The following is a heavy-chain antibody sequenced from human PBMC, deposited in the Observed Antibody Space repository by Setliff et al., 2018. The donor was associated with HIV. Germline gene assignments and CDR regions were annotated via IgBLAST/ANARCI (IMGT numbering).Heavy chain of an antibody. J-gene: IGHJ4*02. CDR3: ARTRPPSGLASAYFFDS. Sequence: SGPTLVNPTQTLTLTCSFSGFSLSTTGMSLSWIRQPPGKALEWLARIDWDDDKYYITSLKTRLTISKDTSKNQVVLTMTNMDPVDSGTYFCARTRPPSGLASAYFFDSWGQGTLVTVSS. CDR2: IDWDDDK. D-gene: IGHD6-25*01. V-gene: IGHV2-70*11. CDR1: GFSLSTTGMS.